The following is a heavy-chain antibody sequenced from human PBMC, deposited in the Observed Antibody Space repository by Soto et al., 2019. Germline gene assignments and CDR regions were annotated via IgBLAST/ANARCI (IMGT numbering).Heavy chain of an antibody. CDR2: IYYSGST. J-gene: IGHJ6*03. Sequence: PSETLSLTCTVSGGSISSSSYYWGWIRQPPGKGLEWIGSIYYSGSTYYNPSLKSRVTISVDTSKNQFSLKLSSVTAADTAVYYRARQFEGYCSSTSCYGPYYYYYYMDVWGKGTTVTVSS. V-gene: IGHV4-39*01. CDR1: GGSISSSSYY. CDR3: ARQFEGYCSSTSCYGPYYYYYYMDV. D-gene: IGHD2-2*01.